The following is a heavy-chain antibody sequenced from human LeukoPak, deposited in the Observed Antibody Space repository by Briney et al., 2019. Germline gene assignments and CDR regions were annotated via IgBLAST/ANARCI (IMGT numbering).Heavy chain of an antibody. Sequence: ASVKVSCKASGYTFTSYGISWVRQAPGQGLEWMGGISAYNGETNYAQKLQGRVTLTTDTSTSTAYMELRSLRSDDTALYFCARVGLGSSWGNFDYWGQGTLVTVSS. J-gene: IGHJ4*02. CDR2: ISAYNGET. V-gene: IGHV1-18*04. CDR1: GYTFTSYG. D-gene: IGHD6-13*01. CDR3: ARVGLGSSWGNFDY.